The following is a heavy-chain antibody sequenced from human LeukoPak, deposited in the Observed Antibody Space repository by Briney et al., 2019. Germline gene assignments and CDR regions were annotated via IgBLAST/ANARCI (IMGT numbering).Heavy chain of an antibody. CDR1: GFTFSKFA. V-gene: IGHV3-23*01. J-gene: IGHJ4*02. CDR3: AKDLDSSGWYESPGNY. Sequence: GGSLRLSCAGAGFTFSKFAMSSVRQAPGTGLKWLSLISTSGTPHYADSVKGRFTISRDNSKNTLYLQMNSLRAEDTAVYYCAKDLDSSGWYESPGNYWGQGILVTVSS. CDR2: ISTSGTP. D-gene: IGHD6-19*01.